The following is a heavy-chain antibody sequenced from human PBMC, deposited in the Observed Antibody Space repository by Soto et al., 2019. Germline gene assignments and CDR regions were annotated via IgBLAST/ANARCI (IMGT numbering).Heavy chain of an antibody. CDR3: AREGITGTPDIDY. J-gene: IGHJ4*02. D-gene: IGHD1-7*01. CDR2: ISSSSSTI. Sequence: EVQLVESGGGLVQPGGSLRLSCAASGFTFSSYSMNWVRQAPGKGLEWVSYISSSSSTIYYADSVKGRFTISRGNAKNSLYLQMNSLRAEDTAVYYCAREGITGTPDIDYWGQGTLVTVSS. CDR1: GFTFSSYS. V-gene: IGHV3-48*01.